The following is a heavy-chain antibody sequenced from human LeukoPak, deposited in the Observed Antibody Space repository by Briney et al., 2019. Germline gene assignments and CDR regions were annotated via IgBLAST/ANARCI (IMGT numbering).Heavy chain of an antibody. CDR3: ARGPASGLRYFDWIFNRGNWFDP. J-gene: IGHJ5*02. Sequence: SETLSLTCAVYGGSFSGYYWSWIRQPPGKGLEWIGEINHSGSTNYNPSLKSRVTISVDTSKNQFSLKLSSVTAADTAVYYCARGPASGLRYFDWIFNRGNWFDPWGQGTLVTVSS. CDR2: INHSGST. D-gene: IGHD3-9*01. V-gene: IGHV4-34*01. CDR1: GGSFSGYY.